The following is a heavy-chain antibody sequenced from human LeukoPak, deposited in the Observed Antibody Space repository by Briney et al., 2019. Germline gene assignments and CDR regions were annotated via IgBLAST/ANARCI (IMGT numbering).Heavy chain of an antibody. Sequence: PGGSLRLSCASSRFTFSNYGMHWVRQAPGKGLEWVAFVSLDGSNQHYEDSVKGRFTISRDNSKDTLYLEMNSLRTEDTALYYCARDADTSSYYYYPVSRYSYSGMDVWGQGTTVTVSS. J-gene: IGHJ6*02. CDR3: ARDADTSSYYYYPVSRYSYSGMDV. V-gene: IGHV3-30*03. D-gene: IGHD3-10*01. CDR1: RFTFSNYG. CDR2: VSLDGSNQ.